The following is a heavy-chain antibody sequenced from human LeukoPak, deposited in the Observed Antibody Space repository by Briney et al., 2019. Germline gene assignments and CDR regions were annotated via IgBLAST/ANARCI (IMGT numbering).Heavy chain of an antibody. D-gene: IGHD6-19*01. CDR3: ARRFRSGYFDY. Sequence: KTSETLSLTCTVSGGSISSSSYYWGWIRQPPGKGLEWIGSIYYSGSTYYNPSLKSRVTTSVDTSKNQFSLKLSSVTAADTAVYYCARRFRSGYFDYWGQGTLVTVSS. CDR2: IYYSGST. V-gene: IGHV4-39*01. J-gene: IGHJ4*02. CDR1: GGSISSSSYY.